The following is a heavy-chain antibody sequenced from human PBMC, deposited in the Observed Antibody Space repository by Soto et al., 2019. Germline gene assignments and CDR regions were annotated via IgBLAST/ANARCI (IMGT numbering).Heavy chain of an antibody. CDR3: ARGYDFWSGYYYPYGMDV. J-gene: IGHJ6*02. CDR1: GFTFSSYA. Sequence: XGSLRLSCAASGFTFSSYAMHWVRQAPGKGLEWVAVISYDGSNKNYADSVKGRFTISRDNSKNTLYLQMNSLRAEDTPVYYCARGYDFWSGYYYPYGMDVWGQGTTVTVSS. CDR2: ISYDGSNK. V-gene: IGHV3-30-3*01. D-gene: IGHD3-3*01.